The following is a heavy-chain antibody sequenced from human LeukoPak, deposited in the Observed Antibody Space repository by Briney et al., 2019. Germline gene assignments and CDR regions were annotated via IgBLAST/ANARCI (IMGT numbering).Heavy chain of an antibody. CDR2: IYYSGST. D-gene: IGHD3-22*01. CDR3: ARVDPYDSSGYLPYYFDY. Sequence: SETLSLTCTVSGGSISSYYWSWIRQPPGKGLEWIGYIYYSGSTNYNPSLKSRVTISVDTSKNQFSLKLSSVTAADTAVYYCARVDPYDSSGYLPYYFDYWGQGTLVTDSS. J-gene: IGHJ4*02. CDR1: GGSISSYY. V-gene: IGHV4-59*01.